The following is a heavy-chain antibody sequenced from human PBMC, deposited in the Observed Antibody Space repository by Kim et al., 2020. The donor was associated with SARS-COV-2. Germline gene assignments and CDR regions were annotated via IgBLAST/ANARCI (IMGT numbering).Heavy chain of an antibody. CDR2: IRDSGGIT. Sequence: GGSLRLSCAASGFTFNSYAMSWVRQAPGKGLEWVSAIRDSGGITKYADSVKGRFSISRDNSKNTLYLQMDSLRAEDSAVYYCAKVTSGSSGWFEYFQHWGQGTLVTVSS. D-gene: IGHD6-19*01. V-gene: IGHV3-23*01. J-gene: IGHJ1*01. CDR3: AKVTSGSSGWFEYFQH. CDR1: GFTFNSYA.